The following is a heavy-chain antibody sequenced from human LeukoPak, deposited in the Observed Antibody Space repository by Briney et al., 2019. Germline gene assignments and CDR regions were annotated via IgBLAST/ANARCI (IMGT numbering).Heavy chain of an antibody. CDR2: TFYRSKWYN. CDR1: GDSASSNSAA. J-gene: IGHJ4*02. Sequence: SQTLSLTSAISGDSASSNSAAWNWIRQSPWRGLEWLGRTFYRSKWYNDYAVSVKSRITINPATSKNQFPLQLNSVTPEDTAVYYCARDGVLGPYYLDYWGQGTLVTVSS. D-gene: IGHD2-8*02. CDR3: ARDGVLGPYYLDY. V-gene: IGHV6-1*01.